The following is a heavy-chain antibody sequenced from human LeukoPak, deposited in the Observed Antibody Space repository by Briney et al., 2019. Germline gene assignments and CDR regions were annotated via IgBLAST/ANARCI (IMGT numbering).Heavy chain of an antibody. CDR2: ISGSGGST. D-gene: IGHD3-10*01. Sequence: GGSLRLSCAASGFTFSSYAMSWVRQAPGKGLEWVSAISGSGGSTYYADSVKGRFTISRDNSKNTLYLQMNSLRADDTAVYYCARERWGGGGFDYWGQGTLVTVSS. J-gene: IGHJ4*02. CDR3: ARERWGGGGFDY. V-gene: IGHV3-23*01. CDR1: GFTFSSYA.